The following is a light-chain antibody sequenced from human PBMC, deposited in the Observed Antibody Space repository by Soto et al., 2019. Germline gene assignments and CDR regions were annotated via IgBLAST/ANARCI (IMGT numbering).Light chain of an antibody. CDR3: QQYNNWPPYT. CDR1: QRVSSN. V-gene: IGKV3-15*01. J-gene: IGKJ2*01. Sequence: EIVMTQSPATLSVSPGERATLSCRASQRVSSNLAWYQQTPCQAPRLLIYGASTRATGIPARFSGSGSGTEFTLTISSLQSEDFAVYYCQQYNNWPPYTFGQGTKLEIK. CDR2: GAS.